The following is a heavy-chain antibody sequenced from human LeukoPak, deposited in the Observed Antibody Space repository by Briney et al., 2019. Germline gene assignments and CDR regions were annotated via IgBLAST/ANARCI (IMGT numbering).Heavy chain of an antibody. CDR3: ARPFYSSSSDVEY. J-gene: IGHJ4*02. CDR1: GFTFSSYS. Sequence: GGSLRLSCAASGFTFSSYSMNWVRQAPGKGLEWVSSISSSSSYIYYADSVKGRFTISRDNAKNSLYLQMNSLRAEDTAVYYCARPFYSSSSDVEYWGQGTLVTVSS. CDR2: ISSSSSYI. D-gene: IGHD6-6*01. V-gene: IGHV3-21*01.